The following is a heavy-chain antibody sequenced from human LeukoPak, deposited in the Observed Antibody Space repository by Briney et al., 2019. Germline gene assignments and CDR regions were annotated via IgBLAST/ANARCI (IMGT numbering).Heavy chain of an antibody. CDR2: INWNGGST. CDR1: GFTFDDYG. Sequence: GGSLRLSCAASGFTFDDYGMSWVRQAPGKGLEWVSGINWNGGSTGYADSVKGRFTISRDNAKNSLYLQLNSVRAEDTALYYCARELGYCSGGSCERNYYFDYWGQGTLVTVSS. V-gene: IGHV3-20*04. CDR3: ARELGYCSGGSCERNYYFDY. J-gene: IGHJ4*02. D-gene: IGHD2-15*01.